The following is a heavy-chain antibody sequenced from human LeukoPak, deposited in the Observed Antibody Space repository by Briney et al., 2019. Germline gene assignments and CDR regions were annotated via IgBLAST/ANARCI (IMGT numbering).Heavy chain of an antibody. CDR3: ARRGSYNPMVRGGSRGFDL. Sequence: PSETLSLTCAVYGGSFSGYYWSWIRQPPGKGLEWMGEINHSGSTNYNPSLKSRGPISVDTSKNQFSLKLSSVTAADTAVYYWARRGSYNPMVRGGSRGFDLGGQGKLVIVSA. J-gene: IGHJ4*02. CDR1: GGSFSGYY. D-gene: IGHD3-10*01. V-gene: IGHV4-34*01. CDR2: INHSGST.